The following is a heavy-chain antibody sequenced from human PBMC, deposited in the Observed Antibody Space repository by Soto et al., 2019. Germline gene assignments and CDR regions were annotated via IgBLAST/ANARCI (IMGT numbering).Heavy chain of an antibody. Sequence: QVQLVESGGGVVQPGRSLRLSCAASGFTFSSYGMHWVRQAPGKGLEWVAVIWYDGSNKYYADSVKGRFTISRDNSKNTLYLQMNSLRAEDTAVYYCARDCGYCVLGWCFDYWGQGTLVTVSS. D-gene: IGHD5-12*01. V-gene: IGHV3-33*01. CDR3: ARDCGYCVLGWCFDY. CDR1: GFTFSSYG. J-gene: IGHJ4*02. CDR2: IWYDGSNK.